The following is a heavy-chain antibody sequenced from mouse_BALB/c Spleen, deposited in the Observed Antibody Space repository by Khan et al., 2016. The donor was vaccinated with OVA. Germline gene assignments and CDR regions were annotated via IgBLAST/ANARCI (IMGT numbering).Heavy chain of an antibody. CDR2: ISYSGIT. J-gene: IGHJ4*01. D-gene: IGHD1-1*01. V-gene: IGHV3-2*02. CDR3: ARKKNYGYAMDY. Sequence: VKLLESGPGLVKPSQSLSLTCTVTGYSIPSGYAWNWIRQFPGNKLEWMGYISYSGITSYNPSLRSRISITRDTSKNQFFLQLNSVTTEDTATYNCARKKNYGYAMDYGGQGNTVTVAS. CDR1: GYSIPSGYA.